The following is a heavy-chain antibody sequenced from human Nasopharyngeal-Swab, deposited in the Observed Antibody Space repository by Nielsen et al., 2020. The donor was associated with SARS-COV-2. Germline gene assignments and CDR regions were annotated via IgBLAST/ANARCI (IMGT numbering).Heavy chain of an antibody. D-gene: IGHD3-22*01. CDR2: IDPSDSYT. J-gene: IGHJ5*02. CDR3: ARQFRGYYDSSGLLSWFDP. V-gene: IGHV5-10-1*01. Sequence: VRQMPGKGLEWMGRIDPSDSYTNYSPSFQGHVTISADKSISTAYLQWSSLKASDAAMYYCARQFRGYYDSSGLLSWFDPWGQGTLVTVSS.